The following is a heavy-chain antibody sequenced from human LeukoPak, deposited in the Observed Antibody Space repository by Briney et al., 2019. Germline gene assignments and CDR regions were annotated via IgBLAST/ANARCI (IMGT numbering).Heavy chain of an antibody. Sequence: ASVKVSCKASGYTFTSYYMHWVRQAPAQRLEWMGIINPSGGSTSYAQKFQGRVTMTRDMSTSTVYMELSSLRSEDTAAYYCARDSLEEGTRPEVNWFDPWGQGTLVTVPS. CDR1: GYTFTSYY. D-gene: IGHD2-2*01. J-gene: IGHJ5*02. CDR3: ARDSLEEGTRPEVNWFDP. V-gene: IGHV1-46*01. CDR2: INPSGGST.